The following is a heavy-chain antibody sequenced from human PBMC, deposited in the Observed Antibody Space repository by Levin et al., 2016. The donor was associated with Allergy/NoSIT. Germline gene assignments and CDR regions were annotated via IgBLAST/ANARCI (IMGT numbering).Heavy chain of an antibody. J-gene: IGHJ4*02. V-gene: IGHV3-23*01. CDR2: ISGSGGST. CDR1: GFTFSSYG. CDR3: ARKPIRGTYTAAVDY. Sequence: GESLKISCAASGFTFSSYGMHWVRQAPGKGLEWVSAISGSGGSTYYADSVKGRFTISRDNSKNTLYLQMNSLRAEDTAVYYCARKPIRGTYTAAVDYWGQGTLVTVSS. D-gene: IGHD1-26*01.